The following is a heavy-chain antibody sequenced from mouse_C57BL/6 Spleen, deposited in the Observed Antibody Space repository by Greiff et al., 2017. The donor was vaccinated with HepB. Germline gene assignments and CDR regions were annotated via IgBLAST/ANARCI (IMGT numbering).Heavy chain of an antibody. CDR3: ARDLYSNYVDYAMDY. V-gene: IGHV5-4*01. D-gene: IGHD2-5*01. J-gene: IGHJ4*01. Sequence: EVQRVESGGGLVKPGGSLKLSCAASGFTFSSYAMSWVRQTPEKRLEWVATISDGGSYTYYPDNVKGRFTISRDNAKNNLYLQMSHLKSEDTAMYYCARDLYSNYVDYAMDYWGQGTSVTVSS. CDR1: GFTFSSYA. CDR2: ISDGGSYT.